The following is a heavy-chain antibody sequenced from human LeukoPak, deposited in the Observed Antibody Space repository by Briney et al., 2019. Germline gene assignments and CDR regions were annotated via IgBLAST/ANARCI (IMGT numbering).Heavy chain of an antibody. Sequence: ASETLSLTCTVSGGSISSSSYYWGWIRQPPGKGLEWIGSIYYSGSTYHNPSLKSRVTISVDTSKNQFSLKLSSVTAADTAVYYCARPLDYWGQGTLVTVSS. CDR3: ARPLDY. CDR2: IYYSGST. J-gene: IGHJ4*02. V-gene: IGHV4-39*01. CDR1: GGSISSSSYY.